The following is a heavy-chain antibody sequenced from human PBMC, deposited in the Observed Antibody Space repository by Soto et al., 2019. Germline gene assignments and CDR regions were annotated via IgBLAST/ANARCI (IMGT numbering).Heavy chain of an antibody. V-gene: IGHV4-31*03. D-gene: IGHD2-2*01. J-gene: IGHJ5*02. Sequence: PSETLSLTCTVSGGSISSGGYYWSWIRQHPGKGLEWIGYIYYSGSTYYNPSLKSRVTISVDTSKNQFSLKLSSVTAADTAVYYCARVGHYCSSTSCYYDRFDPWGQGTLVTVSS. CDR3: ARVGHYCSSTSCYYDRFDP. CDR1: GGSISSGGYY. CDR2: IYYSGST.